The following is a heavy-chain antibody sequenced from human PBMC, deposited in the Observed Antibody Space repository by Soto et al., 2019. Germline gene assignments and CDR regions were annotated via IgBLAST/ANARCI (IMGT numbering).Heavy chain of an antibody. CDR3: ASRGKNFWSGYQAFDH. CDR1: GGTFSSYA. CDR2: IIPIFGTA. Sequence: QVQLVQSGAEVKKPGSSVKVSCKASGGTFSSYAISWVRQAPGQGLEWMGGIIPIFGTANYAQKFQGRVTITADESTSTAYMELSSLRSEDTAVYFCASRGKNFWSGYQAFDHLGQGTLVTVSS. J-gene: IGHJ4*02. D-gene: IGHD3-3*01. V-gene: IGHV1-69*01.